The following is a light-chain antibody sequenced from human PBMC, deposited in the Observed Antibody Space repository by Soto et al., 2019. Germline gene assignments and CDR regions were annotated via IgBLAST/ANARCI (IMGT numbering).Light chain of an antibody. CDR2: GDN. V-gene: IGLV1-47*01. CDR1: SSNIGNSY. J-gene: IGLJ2*01. Sequence: QSVLTQPPSASGTPGQRVTIPCSGSSSNIGNSYVHWFQQLPGTAPKLLIYGDNQRPSGVPDRFSASKSGTSASLAISGLRSEDEASYYCAAWDDSLSGPIFGGGTQLTVL. CDR3: AAWDDSLSGPI.